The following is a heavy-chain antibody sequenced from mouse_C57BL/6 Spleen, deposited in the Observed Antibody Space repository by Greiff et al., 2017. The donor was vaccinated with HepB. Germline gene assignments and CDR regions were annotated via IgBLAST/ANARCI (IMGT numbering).Heavy chain of an antibody. J-gene: IGHJ3*01. D-gene: IGHD2-4*01. CDR3: TRDRGNDYGFAY. CDR2: ISSGGDYI. Sequence: EVKLVESGEGLVKPGGSLKLSCAASGFTFSSYAMSWVRQTPEKRLEWVAYISSGGDYIYYADTVKGRFTISRDKARNTLYLQMSSLKSEDTAMYYCTRDRGNDYGFAYWGQGTLVTVSA. CDR1: GFTFSSYA. V-gene: IGHV5-9-1*02.